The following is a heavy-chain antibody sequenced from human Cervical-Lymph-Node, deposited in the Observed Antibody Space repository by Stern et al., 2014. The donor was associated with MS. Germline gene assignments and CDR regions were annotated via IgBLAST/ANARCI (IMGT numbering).Heavy chain of an antibody. J-gene: IGHJ4*02. CDR1: GGTFSSYT. CDR2: IIPILGIA. Sequence: QVQLVQSGAEVKKPGSSVKVSCKASGGTFSSYTISWVRQAPGQGLEWMGRIIPILGIANYAQKFQGRVTITADKSTSTAYMELSSLRSEDTAVYYCAREDGYSGYEDYWGQGTLVTVSS. V-gene: IGHV1-69*09. D-gene: IGHD5-12*01. CDR3: AREDGYSGYEDY.